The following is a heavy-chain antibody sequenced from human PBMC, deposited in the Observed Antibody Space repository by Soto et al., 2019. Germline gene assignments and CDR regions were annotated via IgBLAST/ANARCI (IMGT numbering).Heavy chain of an antibody. CDR2: IYYSGST. J-gene: IGHJ6*02. CDR1: GGSISSYY. CDR3: ARDHVRVAATYYYYGMDV. D-gene: IGHD1-26*01. Sequence: KPSETLSLTCTVSGGSISSYYWSWIRQPPGKGLEWIGYIYYSGSTNYNPSLKSRVTISVDTSKNQFSLKLSSVTAADTAVYYCARDHVRVAATYYYYGMDVWGQGTTVTVSS. V-gene: IGHV4-59*01.